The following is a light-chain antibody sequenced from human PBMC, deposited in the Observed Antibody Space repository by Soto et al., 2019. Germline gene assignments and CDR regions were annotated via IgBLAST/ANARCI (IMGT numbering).Light chain of an antibody. V-gene: IGKV1-5*03. CDR3: QQYISYRA. CDR1: QSIDTW. Sequence: IPMTQSPSTLSASVGDTVSITCRASQSIDTWLAWHQQKPGRAPKLLISKASILERGVPSRFSGSGSGTDFTLTINGLQPDDFAIYYCQQYISYRAFGQGTKVDIK. J-gene: IGKJ1*01. CDR2: KAS.